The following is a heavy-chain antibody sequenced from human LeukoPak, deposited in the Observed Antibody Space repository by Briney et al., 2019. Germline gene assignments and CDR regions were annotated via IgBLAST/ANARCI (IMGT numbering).Heavy chain of an antibody. Sequence: PSETLSLTCTVSGGSISSSSYDWGWIRQPPGNGLEWIGRIYYSGSTYYNPSLKSRVTISVDTSKNQFSLKLSSVTDADTAVYYCARDPSIVVVRFDPWGQGTLVTVSS. D-gene: IGHD2-2*01. CDR3: ARDPSIVVVRFDP. J-gene: IGHJ5*02. CDR2: IYYSGST. CDR1: GGSISSSSYD. V-gene: IGHV4-39*07.